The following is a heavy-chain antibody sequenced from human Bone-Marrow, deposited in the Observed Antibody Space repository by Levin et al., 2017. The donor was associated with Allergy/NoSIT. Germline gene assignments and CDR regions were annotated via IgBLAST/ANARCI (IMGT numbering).Heavy chain of an antibody. V-gene: IGHV3-11*01. CDR2: ISSRGSTI. Sequence: GGSLRLSCAASGFTFSDHYMSWIRQAPGKGLEWVSYISSRGSTIYYPDSVKGRFTISRDNAKNSLYLQMNSLRAEDTAVYYCAREPNSTGASSAHLDYWGQGTLVTVSS. D-gene: IGHD3-22*01. CDR1: GFTFSDHY. CDR3: AREPNSTGASSAHLDY. J-gene: IGHJ4*02.